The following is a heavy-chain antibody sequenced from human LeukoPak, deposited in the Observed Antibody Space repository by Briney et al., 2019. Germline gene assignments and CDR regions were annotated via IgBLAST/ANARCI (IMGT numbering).Heavy chain of an antibody. CDR2: IYPGGSDT. CDR1: GYSFTSYW. Sequence: GESLKISCKGSGYSFTSYWIGWVRQMPGKGLEWMGIIYPGGSDTRYSPSFQGQVTISADKSISTAYLQWSSLKASDTAMFFCARQKGVGGSGYYNWGQGTLVTVSS. CDR3: ARQKGVGGSGYYN. D-gene: IGHD5-12*01. V-gene: IGHV5-51*01. J-gene: IGHJ4*02.